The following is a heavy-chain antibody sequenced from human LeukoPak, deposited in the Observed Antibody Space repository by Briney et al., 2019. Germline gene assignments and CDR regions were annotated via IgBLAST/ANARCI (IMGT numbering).Heavy chain of an antibody. D-gene: IGHD7-27*01. CDR2: IKQDGSEK. Sequence: PGGSLRHSCAASGFTFSTYWMSWVRQAPGKGLEWVANIKQDGSEKYYVDSVKGRFTISRDNAKNSLSLQMNSLRTEDTAVYYCARRQFNWGSAFDIWGQGTMVTVSS. V-gene: IGHV3-7*01. J-gene: IGHJ3*02. CDR1: GFTFSTYW. CDR3: ARRQFNWGSAFDI.